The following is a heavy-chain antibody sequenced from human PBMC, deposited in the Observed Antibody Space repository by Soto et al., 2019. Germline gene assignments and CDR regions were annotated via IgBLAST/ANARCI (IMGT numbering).Heavy chain of an antibody. CDR3: SSGWKDMSLGYY. CDR2: ISAYNGNT. V-gene: IGHV1-18*01. J-gene: IGHJ4*02. Sequence: ASVKVSCKASGYTFTSYGVSGVRQAPGQGLEWMGWISAYNGNTNYAQKLQGRVTMTTDTSTSTAYMELRSLRSDDTAVYYCSSGWKDMSLGYYWGQGTLVTVSS. D-gene: IGHD6-19*01. CDR1: GYTFTSYG.